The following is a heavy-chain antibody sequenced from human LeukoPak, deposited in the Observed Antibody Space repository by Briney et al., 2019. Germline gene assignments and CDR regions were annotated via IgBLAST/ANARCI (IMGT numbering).Heavy chain of an antibody. Sequence: SQTLSLTCAVSGGSISSGGYSWSWIRQPPGKGLEWIGYIYHSGSTYYNPSLKSRVTISVDRSKNQFSLKLSSVTAADTAEYYCASYTLIDAFDIWGQGTMVTGSS. CDR3: ASYTLIDAFDI. V-gene: IGHV4-30-2*01. J-gene: IGHJ3*02. CDR1: GGSISSGGYS. CDR2: IYHSGST. D-gene: IGHD2-2*02.